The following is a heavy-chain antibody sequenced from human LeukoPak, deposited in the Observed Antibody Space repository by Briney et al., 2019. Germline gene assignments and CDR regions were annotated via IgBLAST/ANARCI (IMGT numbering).Heavy chain of an antibody. D-gene: IGHD3-22*01. V-gene: IGHV1-18*01. CDR3: ARRHYYDSSGYYPNDY. Sequence: ASVKVSCKASGYTFTSYGISWVRQAPGQGLEWMGWISAYNGNTNYAQKLQGRVTMTTDTSTSTAYMELRSLRSDDTAVYYCARRHYYDSSGYYPNDYWGQGTLVTVSS. J-gene: IGHJ4*02. CDR2: ISAYNGNT. CDR1: GYTFTSYG.